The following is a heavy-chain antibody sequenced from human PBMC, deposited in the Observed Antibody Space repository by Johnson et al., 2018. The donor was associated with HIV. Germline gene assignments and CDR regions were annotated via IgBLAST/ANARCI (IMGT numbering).Heavy chain of an antibody. CDR1: GFTFSNYG. V-gene: IGHV3-33*01. Sequence: QVQLVESGGGVVQPGRSLRLSCAASGFTFSNYGMHWVRQTPGKGLAWVAVIWYDGSNKYYADSVKGRFTISRDNSENTLYLQMNSLKAEDTAVYYCASLSDDAFDFWGQGTMVIVSS. CDR2: IWYDGSNK. J-gene: IGHJ3*01. CDR3: ASLSDDAFDF.